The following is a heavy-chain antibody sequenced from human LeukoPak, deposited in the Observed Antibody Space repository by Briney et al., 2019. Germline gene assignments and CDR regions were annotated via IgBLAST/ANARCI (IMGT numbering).Heavy chain of an antibody. CDR2: INQGGTEK. Sequence: GGSLRLSCAASGFALSTYWMSWVRQAPGKGLEWVGNINQGGTEKHYVDSVKGRFTISRDNAKNSLYLQMSSLRAEDTAVYYCARGSGTYYIYWGQGTLVTVSS. D-gene: IGHD1-26*01. V-gene: IGHV3-7*04. CDR3: ARGSGTYYIY. J-gene: IGHJ4*02. CDR1: GFALSTYW.